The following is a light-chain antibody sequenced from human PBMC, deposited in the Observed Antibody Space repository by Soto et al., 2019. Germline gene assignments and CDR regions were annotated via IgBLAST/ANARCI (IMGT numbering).Light chain of an antibody. J-gene: IGKJ1*01. CDR3: QQAKNFPWT. Sequence: DIQMAQSPSSVSASVGDRVTITCRASQGISSSLAWYQQRPGKAPKLLIYAASNLQNEVPSRVSGSGSGTDFTLTISSLQPEDFATYYCQQAKNFPWTFGQGTRVEIK. CDR2: AAS. V-gene: IGKV1-12*01. CDR1: QGISSS.